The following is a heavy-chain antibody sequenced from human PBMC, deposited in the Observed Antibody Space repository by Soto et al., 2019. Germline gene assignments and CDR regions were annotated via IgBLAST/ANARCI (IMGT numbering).Heavy chain of an antibody. J-gene: IGHJ5*02. V-gene: IGHV1-69*12. CDR3: ARDSDCISFNCDDWFDP. D-gene: IGHD2-2*01. CDR1: GGTFSSDA. Sequence: QVQLVQSGAEVKKPGSSVKVTCKVSGGTFSSDAISWVRQAPGQGLEWMGGIIPIFGTTHYAQKFQGRVTITADESTSTAYMELTSLKSEDTAIYYCARDSDCISFNCDDWFDPWGQGTLVTVSS. CDR2: IIPIFGTT.